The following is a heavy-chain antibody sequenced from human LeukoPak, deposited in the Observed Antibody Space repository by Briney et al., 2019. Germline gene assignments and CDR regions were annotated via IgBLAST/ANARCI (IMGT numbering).Heavy chain of an antibody. CDR2: IKHGGSEE. J-gene: IGHJ4*02. V-gene: IGHV3-7*01. CDR1: GFNFSNYW. CDR3: ARALSHCLDY. D-gene: IGHD3-16*01. Sequence: GESLRLSCVVSGFNFSNYWMNWVRQAPGKGLEWVANIKHGGSEEYYVDSVKGRFSISRDNAKKSLYLQMNSLRAEDTAVYYCARALSHCLDYWGQGTLVTVSS.